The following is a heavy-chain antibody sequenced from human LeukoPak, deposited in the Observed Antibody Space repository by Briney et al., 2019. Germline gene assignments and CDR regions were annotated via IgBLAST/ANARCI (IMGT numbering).Heavy chain of an antibody. V-gene: IGHV3-23*01. J-gene: IGHJ6*02. CDR1: GFTFSSYA. D-gene: IGHD6-13*01. Sequence: PGGSLRLSCAASGFTFSSYAMHWVRQAPGKGLEWVSAISGSGGSTYYADSVKGRFTISRDNSKNTLYLQMNSLRAEDTAVYYCAKDVLSSSWAYYYYYYGMDVWGQGTTVTVSS. CDR3: AKDVLSSSWAYYYYYYGMDV. CDR2: ISGSGGST.